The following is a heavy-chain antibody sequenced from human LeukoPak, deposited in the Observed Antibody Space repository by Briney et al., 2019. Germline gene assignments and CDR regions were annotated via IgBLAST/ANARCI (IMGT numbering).Heavy chain of an antibody. D-gene: IGHD3-22*01. Sequence: GKSLKISCKGSGYSFTSYWIGWVRQMPGKGLEWMGISYPGDFDTRYSPSFQGQVTISADKSISTAYLQWSSLKASDTAIYYCARLLYYHDTSGYSPGAFDIWGQGTMVTVSS. CDR1: GYSFTSYW. V-gene: IGHV5-51*01. J-gene: IGHJ3*02. CDR2: SYPGDFDT. CDR3: ARLLYYHDTSGYSPGAFDI.